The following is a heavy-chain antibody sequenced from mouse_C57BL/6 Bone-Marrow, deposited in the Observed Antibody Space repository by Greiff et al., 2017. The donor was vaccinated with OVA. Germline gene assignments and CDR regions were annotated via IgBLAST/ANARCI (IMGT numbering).Heavy chain of an antibody. D-gene: IGHD1-1*01. CDR1: GYTFTSYA. CDR3: ARSLITTVVRYFGY. Sequence: QVQLQQSGPELVKPGASVTLSCKASGYTFTSYAINWVKQRPGQGLAWIGWIYPRDGSTQYNEKFKGKATLTVDTSSSTAYMELHSLTSEDSAVYFCARSLITTVVRYFGYWGQGTTLTVSS. V-gene: IGHV1-85*01. J-gene: IGHJ2*01. CDR2: IYPRDGST.